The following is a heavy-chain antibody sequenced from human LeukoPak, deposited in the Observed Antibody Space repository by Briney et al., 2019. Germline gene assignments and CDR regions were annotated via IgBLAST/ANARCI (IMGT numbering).Heavy chain of an antibody. J-gene: IGHJ4*02. D-gene: IGHD5-12*01. CDR3: ARVGTRRDGLRY. V-gene: IGHV3-48*03. CDR1: GFTFSSYE. Sequence: GGSLRLSCAASGFTFSSYEMNWVRQAPGKGLEWVSYISSSGSTIYYADSVKGRFTISRDNAKNSLYLQMNSLRAEDTAVYYCARVGTRRDGLRYWGQGTLVTVSS. CDR2: ISSSGSTI.